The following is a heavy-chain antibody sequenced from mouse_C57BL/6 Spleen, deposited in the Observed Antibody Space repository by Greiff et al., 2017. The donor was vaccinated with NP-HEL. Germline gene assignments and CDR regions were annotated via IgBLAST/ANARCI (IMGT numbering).Heavy chain of an antibody. CDR2: IYPGDGDT. J-gene: IGHJ4*01. V-gene: IGHV1-82*01. CDR1: GHAFSSSW. CDR3: AREIYYGSSYDAMDY. Sequence: VQLQQSGPELVKPGASVKISCKASGHAFSSSWMNWVKQRPGKGLEWIGRIYPGDGDTNYNGKFKGKATLTADKSSSTAYMQLSSLTSEDSAVYFCAREIYYGSSYDAMDYWGQGTSVTVSS. D-gene: IGHD1-1*01.